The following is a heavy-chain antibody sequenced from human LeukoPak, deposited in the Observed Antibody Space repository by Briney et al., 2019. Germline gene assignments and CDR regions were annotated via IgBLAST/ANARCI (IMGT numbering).Heavy chain of an antibody. J-gene: IGHJ5*02. CDR1: GFTFSSYW. V-gene: IGHV3-7*01. CDR2: IKQDGSEK. D-gene: IGHD2-15*01. Sequence: GGSLRLSCAASGFTFSSYWMSWVRQAPGKGLEWVANIKQDGSEKYYVDSVKGRFTISRDNAKNSLYLQMNSLRAEDTAVYYCAGQCCSGGSCYFFDPWGQGTLVTVSS. CDR3: AGQCCSGGSCYFFDP.